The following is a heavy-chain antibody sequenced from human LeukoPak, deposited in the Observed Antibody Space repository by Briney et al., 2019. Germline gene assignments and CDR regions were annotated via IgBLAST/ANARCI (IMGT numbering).Heavy chain of an antibody. V-gene: IGHV3-30-3*01. Sequence: PGGSLRLSCAASGFTFSSYAMHWVRQAPGKGLEWVAVISYDGSNKYYADSVKGRFTISRDNSKNTLYLQMNSLRAEDTAVYYWSRDFYYSIDYWGQGTLGTGSS. CDR1: GFTFSSYA. CDR2: ISYDGSNK. CDR3: SRDFYYSIDY. D-gene: IGHD4-11*01. J-gene: IGHJ4*02.